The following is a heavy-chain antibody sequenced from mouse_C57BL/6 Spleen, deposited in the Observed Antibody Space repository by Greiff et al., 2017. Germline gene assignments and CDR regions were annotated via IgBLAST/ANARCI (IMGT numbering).Heavy chain of an antibody. D-gene: IGHD2-1*01. CDR2: IHPTDSDT. CDR3: APGYGNYVDFDV. V-gene: IGHV1-74*01. CDR1: GYTFTSYW. J-gene: IGHJ1*03. Sequence: QVQLQQPGAELVKPGASVKVSCKASGYTFTSYWMHWVKQRPGQGLEWIGRIHPTDSDTNYNQKFKGKATLTADKSSSTAYMQLSSLTSEDSAVYYCAPGYGNYVDFDVWGTGTTVTVSS.